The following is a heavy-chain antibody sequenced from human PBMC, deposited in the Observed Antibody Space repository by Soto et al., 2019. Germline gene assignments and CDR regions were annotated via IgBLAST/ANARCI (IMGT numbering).Heavy chain of an antibody. CDR2: ISGSGGST. J-gene: IGHJ4*02. CDR3: ARDTFRVIVVNRLDY. Sequence: EVQLLESGGGLVQPGGSLRLSCAASGFTFSSYAMSWVRQAPGKGLEWVSAISGSGGSTYYADSVKGRFTISRDNYKHALYRQMNRLRAGDTAVYYGARDTFRVIVVNRLDYWGQGTLVTVSS. V-gene: IGHV3-23*01. CDR1: GFTFSSYA. D-gene: IGHD3-22*01.